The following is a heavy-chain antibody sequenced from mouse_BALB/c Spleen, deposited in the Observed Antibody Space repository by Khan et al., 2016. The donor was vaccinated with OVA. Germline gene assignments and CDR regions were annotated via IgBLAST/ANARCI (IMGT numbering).Heavy chain of an antibody. D-gene: IGHD1-2*01. CDR1: GYSITSGYG. V-gene: IGHV3-2*02. J-gene: IGHJ2*01. Sequence: QREESGPGLVKPSQSLSLTCTVTGYSITSGYGWNWIRQFPGNKLEWMGYISYSGSTNYNPSLNSRISITRDTSKNQFFLQLNSVTNEDTATYYCARTARIKYWGQGTTLTVSS. CDR2: ISYSGST. CDR3: ARTARIKY.